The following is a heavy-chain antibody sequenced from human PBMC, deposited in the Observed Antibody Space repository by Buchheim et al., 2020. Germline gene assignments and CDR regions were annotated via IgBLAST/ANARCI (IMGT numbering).Heavy chain of an antibody. CDR2: IWYDGSNK. D-gene: IGHD5-18*01. J-gene: IGHJ4*02. Sequence: QVQLVESGGGVVQPGRSLRLSCAASGFTFSSYCMHWVRQAPGKGLEWVAVIWYDGSNKYYADSVKGRFTISRDNSKNTLYLQMNSLRDEDTAVYYCARDTAMVGFDYWDQGTL. V-gene: IGHV3-33*01. CDR3: ARDTAMVGFDY. CDR1: GFTFSSYC.